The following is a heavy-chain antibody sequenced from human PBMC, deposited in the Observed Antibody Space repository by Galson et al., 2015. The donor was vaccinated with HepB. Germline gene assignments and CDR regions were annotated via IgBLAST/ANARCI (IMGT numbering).Heavy chain of an antibody. V-gene: IGHV4-39*07. Sequence: ETLSLTCTVSGGSISSSSYYWGWIRQPPGKGLEWIGSIYYSGSTYYNPSLKSRVTISVDTSKNQFSLKLSSVTAADTAVYYCARDRGILTGYYSARFDYWGQGTLVTVSS. CDR1: GGSISSSSYY. CDR3: ARDRGILTGYYSARFDY. D-gene: IGHD3-9*01. J-gene: IGHJ4*02. CDR2: IYYSGST.